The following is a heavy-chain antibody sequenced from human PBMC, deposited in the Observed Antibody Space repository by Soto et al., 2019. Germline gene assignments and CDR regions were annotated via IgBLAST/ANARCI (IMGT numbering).Heavy chain of an antibody. D-gene: IGHD6-19*01. CDR1: CGSISSSNC. V-gene: IGHV4-4*02. J-gene: IGHJ6*02. CDR2: IYHSGST. CDR3: ARASSGWSQLYYYYGMDV. Sequence: SDTLSLTFDVSCGSISSSNCWSLFHKPPGKGLEWIGEIYHSGSTNYNPSLKSRVTISVDKSKNQFSLKLRSVTAADTAVYYCARASSGWSQLYYYYGMDVWGQGTTVTVSS.